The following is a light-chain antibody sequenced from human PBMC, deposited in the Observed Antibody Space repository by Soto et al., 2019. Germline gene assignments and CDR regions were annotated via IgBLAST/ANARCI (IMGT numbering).Light chain of an antibody. V-gene: IGLV2-14*01. J-gene: IGLJ1*01. CDR1: SSDVGGYNY. CDR3: SSYTSSSTLP. CDR2: EVS. Sequence: QSVLTQPAPVSGSPGQSITISCTGTSSDVGGYNYVSWYQQHPGKAPKLMIYEVSNRPSGVSNRFSGSKSGNTASLTISGLQAEDEADYYCSSYTSSSTLPFGTGTKVTVL.